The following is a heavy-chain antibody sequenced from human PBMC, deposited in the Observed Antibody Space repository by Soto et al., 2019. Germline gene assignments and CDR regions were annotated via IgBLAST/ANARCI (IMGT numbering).Heavy chain of an antibody. CDR3: ASGTVTTLDYYFDY. Sequence: SETLSLTCTVSGGSISSYYCTWVRQPPGKGLEWIGYIYYSGSTNYNPSLKSRVTISVDTSKNQFSLKLSSVTAADTAVYCCASGTVTTLDYYFDYLGQGTLVTVS. J-gene: IGHJ4*02. D-gene: IGHD4-17*01. CDR2: IYYSGST. CDR1: GGSISSYY. V-gene: IGHV4-59*01.